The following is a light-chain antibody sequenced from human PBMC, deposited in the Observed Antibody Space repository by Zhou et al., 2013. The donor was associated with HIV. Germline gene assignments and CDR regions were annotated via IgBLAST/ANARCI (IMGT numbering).Light chain of an antibody. V-gene: IGKV1-5*03. CDR1: QGISKW. Sequence: DIQMTQSPSSVSASVGDRITITCRASQGISKWLAWYQQKPGKAPKLLIYKASTLESEVPSRFSGSGSGTEFTLTISSLQPDDFATYYCQQYNGYSWTFGQGTKVEIK. J-gene: IGKJ1*01. CDR2: KAS. CDR3: QQYNGYSWT.